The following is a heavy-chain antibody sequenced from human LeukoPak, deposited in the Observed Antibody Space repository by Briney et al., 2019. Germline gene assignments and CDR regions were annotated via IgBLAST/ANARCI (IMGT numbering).Heavy chain of an antibody. CDR1: GGSISSYY. CDR3: ARRPFYYYGMDV. J-gene: IGHJ6*02. CDR2: IYYSGST. Sequence: SETLSLTCTVSGGSISSYYWSWIRQPPGKGLEWIGYIYYSGSTNYNPSLKSRVTISVDTSKNQFSLKLSSVTAADTAVYYCARRPFYYYGMDVWGQGTTVTVSS. V-gene: IGHV4-59*08.